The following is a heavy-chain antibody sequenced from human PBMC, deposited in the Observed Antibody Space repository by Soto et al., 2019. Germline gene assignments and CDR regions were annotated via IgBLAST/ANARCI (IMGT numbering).Heavy chain of an antibody. Sequence: VQLQESGPGLVKPSQTLSLTCTVSGASIGSGGYYWTWIRQHPGKGLEWIGCMYNSGSTYYNPSLKSRVTISVDTSKNQFSLKLSSMTAADTAVYYCARDLYDRSGLRWGQGTLVTVSS. CDR1: GASIGSGGYY. D-gene: IGHD3-22*01. V-gene: IGHV4-31*03. CDR2: MYNSGST. CDR3: ARDLYDRSGLR. J-gene: IGHJ4*02.